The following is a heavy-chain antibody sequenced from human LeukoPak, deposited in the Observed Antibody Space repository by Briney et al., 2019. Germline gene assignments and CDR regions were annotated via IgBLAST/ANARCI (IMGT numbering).Heavy chain of an antibody. CDR1: GFTVSSNF. CDR2: IKEDGTKT. J-gene: IGHJ4*02. CDR3: ARGEAFCDY. Sequence: PGGSLRLSCAVSGFTVSSNFMSWVRQAPGKGLEWVANIKEDGTKTYYVDSVKGRFTVSRDNAQNSLYLQMNSLTPEDTAVYFCARGEAFCDYWGQGALVTVSS. V-gene: IGHV3-7*05.